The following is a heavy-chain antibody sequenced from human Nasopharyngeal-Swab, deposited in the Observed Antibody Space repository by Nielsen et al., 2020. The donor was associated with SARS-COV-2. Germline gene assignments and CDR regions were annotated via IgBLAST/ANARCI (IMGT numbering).Heavy chain of an antibody. CDR3: AREYYDILTGYSRFEY. CDR2: IHSSGST. CDR1: GGSISSYY. D-gene: IGHD3-9*01. J-gene: IGHJ4*02. V-gene: IGHV4-59*01. Sequence: SETLSLTYTVSGGSISSYYWSWIRQPPGKGLEWIGYIHSSGSTKYNPSLKSRVTISVDTSKNQFSLKLSSVTAADTAVYYCAREYYDILTGYSRFEYWGQGTLVTVSS.